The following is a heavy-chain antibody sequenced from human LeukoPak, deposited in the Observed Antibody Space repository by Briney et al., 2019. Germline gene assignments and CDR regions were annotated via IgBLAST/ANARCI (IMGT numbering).Heavy chain of an antibody. V-gene: IGHV3-53*01. D-gene: IGHD3-16*01. J-gene: IGHJ6*02. CDR3: AKDIVWGRGNYYGMDV. CDR2: IYSGGST. CDR1: GFTVSSNY. Sequence: GGSLRLSCAASGFTVSSNYMSWVRQAPGKGLEWVSVIYSGGSTYYADSVKGRFTISRDNAKNSLYLQMNSLRAEDTAVYYCAKDIVWGRGNYYGMDVWGQGTTVTVSS.